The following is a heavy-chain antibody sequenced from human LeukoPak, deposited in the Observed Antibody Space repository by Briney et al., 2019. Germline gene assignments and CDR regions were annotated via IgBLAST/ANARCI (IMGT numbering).Heavy chain of an antibody. V-gene: IGHV4-4*07. J-gene: IGHJ3*02. Sequence: PSETLSLTCTVSGGSISSYYWSWIRQPAGKGLEWIGRIYTSGSTNYNPSLKSRVTMSVDTSKNQFSLKLSSVTAADTAVYYCARDRIAAAGPHAFDIWGQGTMVTVSS. CDR1: GGSISSYY. CDR2: IYTSGST. CDR3: ARDRIAAAGPHAFDI. D-gene: IGHD6-13*01.